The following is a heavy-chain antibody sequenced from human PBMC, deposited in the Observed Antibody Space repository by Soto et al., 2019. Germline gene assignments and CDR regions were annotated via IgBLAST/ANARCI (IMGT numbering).Heavy chain of an antibody. CDR2: IYYSGST. CDR3: ARYRLPNWFDP. V-gene: IGHV4-39*01. Sequence: QLQLQESGPGLVKPSETLSLTCTVSGGSISSSSYYWGWIRQPPGKGLEWIGSIYYSGSTYYNPSLKSRVTISVDTSKNQFSLKLSSVTAADTAVYYCARYRLPNWFDPWGQGTLVTVSS. D-gene: IGHD2-21*01. CDR1: GGSISSSSYY. J-gene: IGHJ5*02.